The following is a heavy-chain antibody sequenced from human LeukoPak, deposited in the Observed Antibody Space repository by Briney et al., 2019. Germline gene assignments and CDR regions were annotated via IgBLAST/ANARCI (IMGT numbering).Heavy chain of an antibody. D-gene: IGHD3-16*02. CDR2: IVVGSGNT. CDR3: ARVWGRYYDYVWGSYRYFDY. J-gene: IGHJ4*02. Sequence: ASVKVSCKASGFTFTSSAMQWVRQARGQRLEWIGWIVVGSGNTNYAQKFQERVTITRDMSTSTAYMELNSLRAEDTAVYYCARVWGRYYDYVWGSYRYFDYWGQGTLVTVSS. V-gene: IGHV1-58*02. CDR1: GFTFTSSA.